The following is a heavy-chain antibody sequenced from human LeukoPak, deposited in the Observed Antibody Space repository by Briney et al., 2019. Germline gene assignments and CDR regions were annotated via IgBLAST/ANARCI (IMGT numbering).Heavy chain of an antibody. CDR2: INREGTST. V-gene: IGHV3-74*03. CDR1: GFSFNSHW. J-gene: IGHJ6*02. Sequence: GGSLRLSCAASGFSFNSHWMHWVRQAPGQGLMWVSRINREGTSTKYADSVKGRFTISRDNAKNTLYLQMNSLRAEDTAVYYCARDRYYGMDVWGQGTTVTVSS. CDR3: ARDRYYGMDV.